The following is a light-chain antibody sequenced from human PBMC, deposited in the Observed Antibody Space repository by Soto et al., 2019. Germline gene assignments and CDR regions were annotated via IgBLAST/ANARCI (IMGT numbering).Light chain of an antibody. J-gene: IGKJ4*01. CDR2: DAS. CDR1: QSVSYF. Sequence: EIVLTQSPATLSLSPGEKATLSCRASQSVSYFVAWYQQKPGQSPRLLISDASNRAAGIPARFSGSGSGTDFTLTISSLQPEDFAVYYCQQRNTWPLTFGGGTKVEI. V-gene: IGKV3-11*01. CDR3: QQRNTWPLT.